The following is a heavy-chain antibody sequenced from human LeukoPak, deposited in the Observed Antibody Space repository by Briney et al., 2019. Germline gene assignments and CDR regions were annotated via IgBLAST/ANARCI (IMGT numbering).Heavy chain of an antibody. CDR1: GGPFSGYF. Sequence: PSETLSLTCAVSGGPFSGYFWSWIRQSSGKGLEWIGEIHNSGTTNYNPSLNSRVTISEDTSKNQFYLNLSSVTAADTAVYYCARRYYYNLGSFPFDFWGQGTLITVSS. D-gene: IGHD3-10*01. J-gene: IGHJ4*02. CDR2: IHNSGTT. V-gene: IGHV4-34*01. CDR3: ARRYYYNLGSFPFDF.